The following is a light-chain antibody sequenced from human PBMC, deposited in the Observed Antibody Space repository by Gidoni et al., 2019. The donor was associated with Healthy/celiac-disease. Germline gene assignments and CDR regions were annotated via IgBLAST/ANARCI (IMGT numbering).Light chain of an antibody. CDR1: SSDVGGYNS. V-gene: IGLV2-14*03. CDR2: DVS. J-gene: IGLJ2*01. CDR3: SSYTSSSTLT. Sequence: QSALTQPASVSGSPGQSITISCTGTSSDVGGYNSVSWYHQHPGKAPNLMIYDVSNRPSGVSNRFSGSKSGNTASLTISGLQAEDEADYYCSSYTSSSTLTFGGGTKLTVL.